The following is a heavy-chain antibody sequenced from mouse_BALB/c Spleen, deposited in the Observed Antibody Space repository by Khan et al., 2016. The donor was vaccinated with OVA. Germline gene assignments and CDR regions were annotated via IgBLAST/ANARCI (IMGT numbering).Heavy chain of an antibody. J-gene: IGHJ4*01. CDR1: GYSNTRDYA. CDR3: SSELGRYYAMDY. D-gene: IGHD4-1*01. Sequence: EVQLQESGPGLVKPSQSLSLTCTVTGYSNTRDYAWNWIRQFPGNKLEWMGYISNSGSTTYNPSLKSRISITRDTSKNRFFLQLNSVTTEDTATYYCSSELGRYYAMDYWGQGTSVTVSS. V-gene: IGHV3-2*02. CDR2: ISNSGST.